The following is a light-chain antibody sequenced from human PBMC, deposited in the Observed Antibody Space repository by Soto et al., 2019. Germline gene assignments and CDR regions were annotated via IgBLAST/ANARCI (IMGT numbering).Light chain of an antibody. CDR1: SSDVGGYNY. CDR3: TSYTTSSNYYV. CDR2: DVS. Sequence: QSVLTQPASVSGSPGQSITISCTGTSSDVGGYNYVSWYQQHPGKAPKLMIYDVSNRPSGVSNRFSGSKSGNTASLTISGLQAEDDADYYCTSYTTSSNYYVFGTGTKLTVL. J-gene: IGLJ1*01. V-gene: IGLV2-14*01.